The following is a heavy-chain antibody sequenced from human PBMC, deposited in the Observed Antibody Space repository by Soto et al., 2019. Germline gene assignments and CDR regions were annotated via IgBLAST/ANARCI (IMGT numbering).Heavy chain of an antibody. CDR3: ANKYCSSTSCHLGFDY. V-gene: IGHV3-23*01. CDR2: ISVSGGST. CDR1: GFTFGSYA. Sequence: EVQLLESGGGLVQPGGSLRLSCAASGFTFGSYAMSWVRQAPGKGWGWASAISVSGGSTYYADSVKGRFTISRDNSKNTLYLQMNSLRAEDTAVYCCANKYCSSTSCHLGFDYWGQGTLVTVSS. J-gene: IGHJ4*02. D-gene: IGHD2-2*01.